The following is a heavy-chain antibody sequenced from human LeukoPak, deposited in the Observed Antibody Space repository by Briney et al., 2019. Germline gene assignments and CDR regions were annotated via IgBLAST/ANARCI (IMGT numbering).Heavy chain of an antibody. J-gene: IGHJ3*02. V-gene: IGHV3-23*01. CDR1: GFTFSSYA. CDR3: ARLVGATKVYDAFDI. CDR2: ISGSGGST. D-gene: IGHD1-26*01. Sequence: PGGSLRLSCAASGFTFSSYAMSWVRQAPGKGLEWVSAISGSGGSTYYADSVKGRFTISRDNSKNTLYLQMNSLRAEDTAVYYCARLVGATKVYDAFDIWGQGTMVTVSS.